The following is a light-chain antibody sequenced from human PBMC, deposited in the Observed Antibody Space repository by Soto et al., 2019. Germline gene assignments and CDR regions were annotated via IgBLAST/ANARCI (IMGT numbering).Light chain of an antibody. CDR3: LLSYNAARV. V-gene: IGLV7-46*01. CDR2: DTS. Sequence: QTVVTQEPSLTVSPGGTVTLTCGASTGAVTSNHHPYWFQQKAGQAPRTLIYDTSNKNSWTPARFSGYLLGDKAALTLSGAQPEDAAQYYCLLSYNAARVFGGGTQLTVL. CDR1: TGAVTSNHH. J-gene: IGLJ2*01.